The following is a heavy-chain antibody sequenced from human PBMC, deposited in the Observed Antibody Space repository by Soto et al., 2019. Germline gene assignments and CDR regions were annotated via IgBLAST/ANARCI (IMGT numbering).Heavy chain of an antibody. D-gene: IGHD2-8*01. J-gene: IGHJ4*02. CDR1: GFTFSSYA. CDR2: ISGSGGST. Sequence: PGGSLRLSCAASGFTFSSYAMSWARQAPGKGLEWVSAISGSGGSTYYADSVKGRFTISRDNSKNTLYLQMNSLRAEDTAVYYCAKDSHCTNGVCYTLDYFDYWGQGTLVTVSS. CDR3: AKDSHCTNGVCYTLDYFDY. V-gene: IGHV3-23*01.